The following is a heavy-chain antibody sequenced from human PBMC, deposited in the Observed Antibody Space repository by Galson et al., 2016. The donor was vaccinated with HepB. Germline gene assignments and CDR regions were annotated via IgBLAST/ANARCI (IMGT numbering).Heavy chain of an antibody. CDR1: GGSISTYY. Sequence: EPLSLTCTVSGGSISTYYWSWIRQPPGEGLEWIAFSHYSGATSYSPSLNSRVTISVDTSKNQFSLRLRSVTAADAAVYYCARNAPKLGLTDAFDVWGQGAMVTVSS. J-gene: IGHJ3*01. CDR2: SHYSGAT. CDR3: ARNAPKLGLTDAFDV. V-gene: IGHV4-59*01. D-gene: IGHD3-16*01.